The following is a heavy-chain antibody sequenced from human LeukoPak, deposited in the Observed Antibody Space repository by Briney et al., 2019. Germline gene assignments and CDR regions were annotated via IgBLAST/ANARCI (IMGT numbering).Heavy chain of an antibody. J-gene: IGHJ4*02. V-gene: IGHV4-34*01. Sequence: SETLSLTCAVYGGSFSGYYWSWIRQPPGKGLEWIGEINHSGSTNYSPSLKSRVTISVDTSKNQFSLKLSSVTAADTAVYYCATSPYGSGSYTDYWGQGTLVTVSS. D-gene: IGHD3-10*01. CDR3: ATSPYGSGSYTDY. CDR2: INHSGST. CDR1: GGSFSGYY.